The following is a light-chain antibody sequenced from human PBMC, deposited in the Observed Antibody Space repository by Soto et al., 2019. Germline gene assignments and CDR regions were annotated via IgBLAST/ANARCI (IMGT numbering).Light chain of an antibody. V-gene: IGKV3-15*01. CDR2: GAS. Sequence: EIVMPQSPATLSVSPGERATLSCRASQSVSSNLAWYQQKPGQAPRLLLYGASTRATGIPARFSGSGSGTEFTLTFSSLESADFATYGWQEYSSDPFTFGPGTKVYIK. CDR3: QEYSSDPFT. J-gene: IGKJ3*01. CDR1: QSVSSN.